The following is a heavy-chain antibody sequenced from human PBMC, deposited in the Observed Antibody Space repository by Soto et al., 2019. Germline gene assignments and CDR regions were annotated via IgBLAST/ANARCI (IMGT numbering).Heavy chain of an antibody. D-gene: IGHD3-9*01. Sequence: ASVKVSCKASGYTFTSYAMHWVRQAPGQRLEWMGWINAGNGNTNYAQKLQGRVTMTTDTSTSTAYMELRSLRSDDTAVYYCARDAYFDWAYYYYGMDVWGQGTTVTVSS. J-gene: IGHJ6*02. CDR3: ARDAYFDWAYYYYGMDV. CDR2: INAGNGNT. V-gene: IGHV1-3*01. CDR1: GYTFTSYA.